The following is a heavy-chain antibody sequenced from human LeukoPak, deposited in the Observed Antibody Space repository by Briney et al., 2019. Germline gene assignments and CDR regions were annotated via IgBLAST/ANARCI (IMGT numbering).Heavy chain of an antibody. D-gene: IGHD2-2*01. J-gene: IGHJ3*02. CDR1: GGSFSGYY. CDR2: INHSGST. V-gene: IGHV4-34*01. Sequence: KPSETLSLTCAVYGGSFSGYYWSWIRQPPGKGLEWIGEINHSGSTNYNPSLKSRVTISVDTSKNQFSLKLSSVTAADTAVYYCAKDPPPYCGSTSCYQGAFDIWGQGTMVTVSS. CDR3: AKDPPPYCGSTSCYQGAFDI.